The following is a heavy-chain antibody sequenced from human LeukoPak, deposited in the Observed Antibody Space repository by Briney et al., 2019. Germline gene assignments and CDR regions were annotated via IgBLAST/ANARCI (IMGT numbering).Heavy chain of an antibody. Sequence: SVKVSCKASGYTFTSYGISWVRQAPGQGLEWMGGIIPIFGTANYAQKFQGRVTITADESTSTAYMELSSLRSEDTAVYYCARAQYYYDSSGYYLAPDYWGQGTLVTVSS. V-gene: IGHV1-69*13. D-gene: IGHD3-22*01. CDR2: IIPIFGTA. CDR1: GYTFTSYG. CDR3: ARAQYYYDSSGYYLAPDY. J-gene: IGHJ4*02.